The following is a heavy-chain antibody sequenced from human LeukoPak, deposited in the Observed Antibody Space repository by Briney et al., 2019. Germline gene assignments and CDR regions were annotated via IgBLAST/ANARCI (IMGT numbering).Heavy chain of an antibody. Sequence: SETLSLTCTVSGGSISSSSYYWGWIRQPPGTGLEWIGSIYYSGSTYYNPSLKSRVTISVDTSKNQFSLKLSSVTAADTAVYYCARFEGYYFDYWGQGTLVTVSS. J-gene: IGHJ4*02. CDR2: IYYSGST. CDR1: GGSISSSSYY. CDR3: ARFEGYYFDY. V-gene: IGHV4-39*01.